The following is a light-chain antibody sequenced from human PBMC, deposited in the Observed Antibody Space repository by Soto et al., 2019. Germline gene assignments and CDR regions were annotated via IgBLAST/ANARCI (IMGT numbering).Light chain of an antibody. V-gene: IGLV4-69*02. CDR2: LNSDGSH. CDR3: QTWGSGIVV. J-gene: IGLJ2*01. Sequence: QSVRTQSPSASASLGASVKSTCTLSSGHSNYAIAWHQQQSEKGPRYLMKLNSDGSHSKGDGIPDRFSGSSSGAERYLTISSLQSEDEADYYCQTWGSGIVVFGGATQLTVL. CDR1: SGHSNYA.